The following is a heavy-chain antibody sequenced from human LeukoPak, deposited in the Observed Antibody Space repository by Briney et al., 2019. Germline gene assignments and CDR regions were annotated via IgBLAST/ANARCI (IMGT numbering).Heavy chain of an antibody. CDR1: CGSINSVAYY. CDR2: IYYIVST. CDR3: AREWRLTYYYESSGYTYFDY. V-gene: IGHV4-30-4*01. D-gene: IGHD3-22*01. J-gene: IGHJ4*02. Sequence: SSETLSLTCTVSCGSINSVAYYWGWIRQPPGNGLGWIGYIYYIVSTYYNPSLKSRVTISVDTSKNQFSLKLSSVTAADTAVYYCAREWRLTYYYESSGYTYFDYWGQGTLVTVSS.